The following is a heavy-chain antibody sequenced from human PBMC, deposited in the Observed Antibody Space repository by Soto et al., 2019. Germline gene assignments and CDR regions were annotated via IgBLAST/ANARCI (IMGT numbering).Heavy chain of an antibody. CDR3: AKEGPGGGRHFYYGMDV. D-gene: IGHD1-26*01. J-gene: IGHJ6*02. V-gene: IGHV3-30*18. Sequence: GGSLRLSCAASGFTFSSYGFHWVRQRPGKGLEWVAVISNDGQSEYYGESVKGRFSVSRERPGNAIYLQMNSLRVEDTAVYYCAKEGPGGGRHFYYGMDVWGQGTTVTVSS. CDR2: ISNDGQSE. CDR1: GFTFSSYG.